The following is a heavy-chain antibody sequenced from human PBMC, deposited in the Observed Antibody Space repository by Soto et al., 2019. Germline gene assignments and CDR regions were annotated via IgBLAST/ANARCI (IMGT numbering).Heavy chain of an antibody. CDR3: AKDRLAGNFDY. CDR2: ISATGGST. V-gene: IGHV3-23*01. Sequence: HPGGSLRLSCAASGFTFNNYAMNWVRQAPGKGLEWVATISATGGSTYYADSVKGRFTISRDNSKNTLYLQMNGLRVEDTAVYYCAKDRLAGNFDYWGRGTLVTVSS. J-gene: IGHJ4*01. CDR1: GFTFNNYA.